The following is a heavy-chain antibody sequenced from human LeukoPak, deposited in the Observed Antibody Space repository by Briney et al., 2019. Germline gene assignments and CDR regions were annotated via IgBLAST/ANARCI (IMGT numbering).Heavy chain of an antibody. CDR2: ISSSSSYI. V-gene: IGHV3-21*04. D-gene: IGHD1-26*01. Sequence: PGGSLRLSCAASGFTFSSYSMNWVRQAPGKGLEWVSSISSSSSYIYYADSVKGRFTISRDNAKNSLYLQMNSLRAEDTAVHYCAKDVGSQDAFDIWGQGTMVTVSS. J-gene: IGHJ3*02. CDR3: AKDVGSQDAFDI. CDR1: GFTFSSYS.